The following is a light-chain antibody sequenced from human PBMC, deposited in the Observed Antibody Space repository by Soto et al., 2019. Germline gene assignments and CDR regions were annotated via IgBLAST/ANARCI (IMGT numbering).Light chain of an antibody. CDR2: DTT. V-gene: IGLV7-46*01. Sequence: QAVVTQEPSLTVSPGRTVTLTCGSSTGAVTNGHYPYWFQQNPGQAPRTLIYDTTNRHSWTPARFSGSLLGGKAALTLSGAQPEDEAEYYCLLSYNGPYVFGTGTKVTVL. CDR3: LLSYNGPYV. CDR1: TGAVTNGHY. J-gene: IGLJ1*01.